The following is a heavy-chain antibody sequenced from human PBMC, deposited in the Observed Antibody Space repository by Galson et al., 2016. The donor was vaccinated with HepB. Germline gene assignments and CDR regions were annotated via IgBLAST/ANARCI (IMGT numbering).Heavy chain of an antibody. J-gene: IGHJ2*01. V-gene: IGHV3-66*02. CDR2: IYSDGSA. Sequence: SLRLSCAASGFVVSTKCMSWVRQAPGKGLEWVSVIYSDGSAYYADSVKGRFTISRDISKNMVDLQMNNLRAEDTAVYYCARGKGYLTNWFFDLWGRGTLVTVSS. CDR1: GFVVSTKC. D-gene: IGHD3-16*02. CDR3: ARGKGYLTNWFFDL.